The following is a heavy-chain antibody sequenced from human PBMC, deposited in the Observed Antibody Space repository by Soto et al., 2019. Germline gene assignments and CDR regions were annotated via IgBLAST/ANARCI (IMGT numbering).Heavy chain of an antibody. D-gene: IGHD3-9*01. J-gene: IGHJ3*02. V-gene: IGHV5-10-1*01. Sequence: GESLKISCKGSGYSFTSYWISWVRQMPGKGLEWMGRIDPSDSYTNYSPSFQGHVTISADKSISTAYLEWSSLKASDTAMYYCARPFDFPDAFDIWGQGTMVTVSS. CDR1: GYSFTSYW. CDR3: ARPFDFPDAFDI. CDR2: IDPSDSYT.